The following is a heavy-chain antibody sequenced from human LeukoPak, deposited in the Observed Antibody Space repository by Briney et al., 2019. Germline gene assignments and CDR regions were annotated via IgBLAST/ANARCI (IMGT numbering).Heavy chain of an antibody. CDR2: ISSSSSYI. J-gene: IGHJ3*02. V-gene: IGHV3-21*01. Sequence: GGSLRLSCAASGFTFSSYSMNWVRQAPGRGLEWVSSISSSSSYIYYANSLKGRFTISRDNAKNSLYLQMNSLRAEDTAVYYCATPGVVIPNDAFDIWGQGTMVTVSS. D-gene: IGHD3-22*01. CDR1: GFTFSSYS. CDR3: ATPGVVIPNDAFDI.